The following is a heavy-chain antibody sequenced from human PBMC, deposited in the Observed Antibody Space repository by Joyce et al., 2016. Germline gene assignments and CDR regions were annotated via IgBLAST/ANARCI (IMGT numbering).Heavy chain of an antibody. D-gene: IGHD2-15*01. CDR1: GFTFGSYG. J-gene: IGHJ6*02. CDR2: VPVDGDESET. CDR3: AKEGCSGGTCYGFDV. Sequence: QVQLVESGGGVVQPGRSLRLSCAASGFTFGSYGMHWVRQGRGEGLEWGAVVPVDGDESETYYADSGQGRFTVFRDNSKNMVYLQMNSLRPDDTAVYYCAKEGCSGGTCYGFDVWGQGTTVSVSS. V-gene: IGHV3-30*18.